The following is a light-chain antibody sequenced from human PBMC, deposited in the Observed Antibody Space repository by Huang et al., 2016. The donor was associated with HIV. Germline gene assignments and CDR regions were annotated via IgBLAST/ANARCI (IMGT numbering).Light chain of an antibody. Sequence: IVLTQSPGTLSLSRGERAIVSCRASQSVVTNLAWYQHKHGQAPRLLIYGASTRATGVPDRFSGSGSGTDFTLTITRLQPEDYSVYYCQQYGGSPPSLSLGGGTKVE. J-gene: IGKJ4*01. CDR3: QQYGGSPPSLS. CDR1: QSVVTN. V-gene: IGKV3-20*01. CDR2: GAS.